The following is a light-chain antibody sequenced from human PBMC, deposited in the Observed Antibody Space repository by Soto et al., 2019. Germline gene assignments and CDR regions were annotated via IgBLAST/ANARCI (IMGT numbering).Light chain of an antibody. Sequence: QSVLTQPASVSGSPGQSITISCTGTSSDVGGYNYVSWYQQHPGKAPKLMIYEVNNRPTGVSIRFSGSKSGNTASLTISGLQADDEADYYCSSYASSTALYVFGTGTKLTVL. CDR1: SSDVGGYNY. V-gene: IGLV2-14*01. CDR2: EVN. J-gene: IGLJ1*01. CDR3: SSYASSTALYV.